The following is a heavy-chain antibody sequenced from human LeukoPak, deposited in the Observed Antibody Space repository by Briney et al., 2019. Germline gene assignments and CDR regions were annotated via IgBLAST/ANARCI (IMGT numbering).Heavy chain of an antibody. CDR3: AKSRLSGINDAFDI. Sequence: GGSLRLSCAASGFTFSSYAMSWVRQAPGKGLEWVSAISGSAVITFYADSVKGRFTISRDNSKNTLYLQMNSLRAEDTALYYCAKSRLSGINDAFDIWGQGTMVTVSS. J-gene: IGHJ3*02. CDR2: ISGSAVIT. D-gene: IGHD3-3*01. V-gene: IGHV3-23*01. CDR1: GFTFSSYA.